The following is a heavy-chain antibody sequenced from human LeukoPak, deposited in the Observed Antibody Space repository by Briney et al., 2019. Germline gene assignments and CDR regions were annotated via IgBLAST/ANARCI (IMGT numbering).Heavy chain of an antibody. CDR1: GYRFSNYW. CDR2: IYPGDSDT. Sequence: GESLKISCKGSGYRFSNYWIGWVRQMPGKGLECMGIIYPGDSDTRYSPSFQGQVTISADKSSSTAYLQWSSLKASDTALYYCARRDASIAVPFDYWGQGTLVTVSS. J-gene: IGHJ4*02. V-gene: IGHV5-51*01. CDR3: ARRDASIAVPFDY. D-gene: IGHD6-6*01.